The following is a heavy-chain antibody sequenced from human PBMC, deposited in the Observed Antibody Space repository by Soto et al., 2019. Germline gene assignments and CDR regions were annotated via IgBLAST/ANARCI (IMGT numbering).Heavy chain of an antibody. Sequence: SETLSLTCTVSGGSIISYYWSWILQPPGKGLEWIGYIYYSGSTNYNPSLKSRVTISVDTSKNQFSLKLSSVTAADTAVYYCARHPSPGFNNWFDPWGQGTLVTVSS. CDR1: GGSIISYY. CDR2: IYYSGST. J-gene: IGHJ5*02. CDR3: ARHPSPGFNNWFDP. V-gene: IGHV4-59*08.